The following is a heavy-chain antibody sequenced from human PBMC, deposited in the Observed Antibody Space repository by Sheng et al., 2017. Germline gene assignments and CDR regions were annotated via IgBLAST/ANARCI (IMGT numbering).Heavy chain of an antibody. CDR1: GGSISSGGNN. V-gene: IGHV4-31*02. CDR2: ISYRGAT. CDR3: ARIPYCSTTSCLYGMGV. Sequence: LCGGSISSGGNNWNWIRQHPGKGLEWIGYISYRGATYYNPSLKSRVSISVDTSKNQLSLNLSSVTAADTAIYYCARIPYCSTTSCLYGMGVWGQGTTVTVSS. D-gene: IGHD2-2*01. J-gene: IGHJ6*02.